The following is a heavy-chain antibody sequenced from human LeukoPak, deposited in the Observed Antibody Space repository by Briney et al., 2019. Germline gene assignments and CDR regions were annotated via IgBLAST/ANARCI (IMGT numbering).Heavy chain of an antibody. CDR1: GGTFSSYA. D-gene: IGHD6-13*01. CDR3: ARTPPGIAPTCFDY. Sequence: SVKVSCKASGGTFSSYAISWVRQAPGQGLEWMGGIIPIFGTANYAQKFQGRVTITADESTSTAYMELSSLRSEDTAVYYCARTPPGIAPTCFDYWGQGTLVTVSS. V-gene: IGHV1-69*13. J-gene: IGHJ4*02. CDR2: IIPIFGTA.